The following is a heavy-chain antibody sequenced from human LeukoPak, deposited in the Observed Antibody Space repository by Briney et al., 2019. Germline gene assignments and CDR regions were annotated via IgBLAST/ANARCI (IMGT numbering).Heavy chain of an antibody. CDR3: ARVHPGYKSAFLRAFDM. V-gene: IGHV1-8*03. D-gene: IGHD1-14*01. J-gene: IGHJ3*02. CDR1: GYTFTSLD. Sequence: ASVKVSCKASGYTFTSLDISWVRQANGQGLDGLGWMNPKNGNTGYAQKFRGRVTITRDTSESIAYMELSGLRSDDTAVYYCARVHPGYKSAFLRAFDMWGQGTMVIVSS. CDR2: MNPKNGNT.